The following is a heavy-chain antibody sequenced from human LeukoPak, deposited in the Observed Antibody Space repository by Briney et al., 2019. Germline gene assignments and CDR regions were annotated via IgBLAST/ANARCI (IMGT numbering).Heavy chain of an antibody. V-gene: IGHV4-39*01. D-gene: IGHD6-13*01. J-gene: IGHJ3*02. CDR2: IYYSGST. Sequence: SETLSLTCTVSGGSISSSNYYWGWVRQPPGKGLEWIGSIYYSGSTYYNPSLKSRVTISVDTSKNQFSLKLSSVTAADTTVYYCARHLLYSSTWFDAFDIWGQGTMVAVSS. CDR3: ARHLLYSSTWFDAFDI. CDR1: GGSISSSNYY.